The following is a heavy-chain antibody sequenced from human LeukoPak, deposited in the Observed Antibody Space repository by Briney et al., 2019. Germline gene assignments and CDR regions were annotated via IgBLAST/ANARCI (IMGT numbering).Heavy chain of an antibody. J-gene: IGHJ4*02. Sequence: PGGSLRLSCAASGFIFSDYAMHWVRQSPGKGLEWVAFMSYDGRNEYYADSVKGRFAISRDNYKNTLHLQMNRLRPGDTAVYYCARDALPYYYDNSAYYWGYWGQGTLVTVSS. CDR2: MSYDGRNE. D-gene: IGHD3-22*01. V-gene: IGHV3-30*09. CDR3: ARDALPYYYDNSAYYWGY. CDR1: GFIFSDYA.